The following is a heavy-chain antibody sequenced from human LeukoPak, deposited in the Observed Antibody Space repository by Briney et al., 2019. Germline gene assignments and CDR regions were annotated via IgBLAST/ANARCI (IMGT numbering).Heavy chain of an antibody. D-gene: IGHD1-26*01. CDR3: ARDTGSWFDP. CDR1: GYTFTGYY. Sequence: SVKVSCKASGYTFTGYYMHWVRQAPGQGLDWMGGIIPIFGTANYAQKFQGRVTITADKSTSTAYMELSSLRSEDTAVYYCARDTGSWFDPWGQGTLVTVSS. J-gene: IGHJ5*02. V-gene: IGHV1-69*06. CDR2: IIPIFGTA.